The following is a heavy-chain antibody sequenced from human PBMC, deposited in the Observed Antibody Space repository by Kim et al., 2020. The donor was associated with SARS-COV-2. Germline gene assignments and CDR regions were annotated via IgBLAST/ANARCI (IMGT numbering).Heavy chain of an antibody. CDR2: ISSSSSYI. D-gene: IGHD2-21*01. V-gene: IGHV3-21*01. CDR1: GFTFSSYS. J-gene: IGHJ1*01. Sequence: GGSLRLSCAASGFTFSSYSMNWVRQAPGKGLEWVSSISSSSSYIYYADSVKGRFTISRDNAKNSLYLQMNSLRAEDTAVYYCARDPKGDLYFQHWGQGTLVTVSS. CDR3: ARDPKGDLYFQH.